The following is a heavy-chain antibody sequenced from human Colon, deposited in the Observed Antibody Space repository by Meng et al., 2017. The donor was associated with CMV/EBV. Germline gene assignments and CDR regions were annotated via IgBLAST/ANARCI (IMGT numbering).Heavy chain of an antibody. CDR1: GGSISSSNW. D-gene: IGHD3-16*01. CDR2: IYHSGST. J-gene: IGHJ6*02. Sequence: TLSLTCAVSGGSISSSNWWSWVRQPPGKGLEWIGEIYHSGSTNYNPSLKSRVTISVDKSKNQFSLKLSSVTAADTAVYYCARVGGVDYYYYYGMDVWGQGTTVTVSS. V-gene: IGHV4-4*02. CDR3: ARVGGVDYYYYYGMDV.